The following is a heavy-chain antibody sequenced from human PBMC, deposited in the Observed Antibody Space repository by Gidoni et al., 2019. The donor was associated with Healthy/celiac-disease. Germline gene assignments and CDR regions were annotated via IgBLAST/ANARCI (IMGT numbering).Heavy chain of an antibody. D-gene: IGHD3-22*01. CDR1: GFTFSSYS. J-gene: IGHJ4*02. V-gene: IGHV3-21*01. CDR2: ISSSSSYI. Sequence: EVQLVESGGGLVKPGGSLRLSCAASGFTFSSYSMNWGRQAPGKGLDWVSSISSSSSYIYYADSVKGRFTISRDNAKNSLYLQMNSLRAEDTAVYYCARARDYYDSSGYMDYWGQGTLVTVSS. CDR3: ARARDYYDSSGYMDY.